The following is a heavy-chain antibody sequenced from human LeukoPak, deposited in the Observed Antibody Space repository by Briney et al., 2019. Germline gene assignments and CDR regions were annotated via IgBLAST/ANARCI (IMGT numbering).Heavy chain of an antibody. D-gene: IGHD2-21*02. CDR3: AKQYGDHYWYFDL. CDR2: ISHDGSNK. CDR1: GFTFSSYG. Sequence: PGGSLRLSCAASGFTFSSYGMHWVRQAPGKGLEWVAVISHDGSNKYYADSVKGRFTISRDNSKDTLYLQMNSLRAEDTAVYYCAKQYGDHYWYFDLWGRGTLVTVSS. V-gene: IGHV3-30*18. J-gene: IGHJ2*01.